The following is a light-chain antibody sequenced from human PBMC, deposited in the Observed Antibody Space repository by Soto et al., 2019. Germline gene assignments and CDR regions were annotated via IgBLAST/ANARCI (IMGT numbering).Light chain of an antibody. CDR2: DAS. Sequence: EIVLTQSPATLSLSPGERATLSCRASQSVSSYLAWYQQKPGQAPRLLIYDASNRATGIPARFSGSGSGTDFPLTISSLEPEDFAVYYCQQRSNWPPLFGGGTKVEIK. V-gene: IGKV3-11*01. CDR3: QQRSNWPPL. J-gene: IGKJ4*01. CDR1: QSVSSY.